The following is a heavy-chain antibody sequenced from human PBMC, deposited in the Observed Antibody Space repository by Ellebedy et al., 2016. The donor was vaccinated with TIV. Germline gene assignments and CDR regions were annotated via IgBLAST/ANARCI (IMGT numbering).Heavy chain of an antibody. J-gene: IGHJ5*02. CDR1: GDSISSGGHY. CDR2: IYYSGDT. V-gene: IGHV4-31*03. D-gene: IGHD3-22*01. CDR3: ARHFYHYDSSGYPTGNWFDP. Sequence: LRLSCTVSGDSISSGGHYWSWIRQPPGKGLEWIAYIYYSGDTQYNPSLKSRVTISVDTSNNQFSLKLSSVTAADTAVYYCARHFYHYDSSGYPTGNWFDPWGQGTLVTVSS.